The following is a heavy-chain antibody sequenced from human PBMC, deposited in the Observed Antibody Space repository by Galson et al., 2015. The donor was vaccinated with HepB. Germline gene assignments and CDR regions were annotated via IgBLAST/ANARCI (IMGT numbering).Heavy chain of an antibody. Sequence: SVKVSCKASGYSFANYGFTWVRQAPGEGFEWVGWISVYNVNAKYAQKLQGRVTMTTDTSTSTAYMELRSLRSDDTAVYYCARARYDISPPDYWGQGTLVTVSS. CDR1: GYSFANYG. V-gene: IGHV1-18*01. CDR3: ARARYDISPPDY. CDR2: ISVYNVNA. D-gene: IGHD3-9*01. J-gene: IGHJ4*02.